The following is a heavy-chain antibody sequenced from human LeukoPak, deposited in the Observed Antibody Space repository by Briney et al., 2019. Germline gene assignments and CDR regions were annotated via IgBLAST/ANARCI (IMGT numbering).Heavy chain of an antibody. CDR2: INSDGSST. J-gene: IGHJ4*02. CDR1: GFTFSSYW. Sequence: GGSLRLSCAASGFTFSSYWMHWVRQVPGKGLVWVSRINSDGSSTTYADSVKGRFTTSRDNAKSTLCLQMNSLRAEDTAVYYCATLAENRDSGYYFDSWGQGTLVTVSS. D-gene: IGHD3-10*01. V-gene: IGHV3-74*01. CDR3: ATLAENRDSGYYFDS.